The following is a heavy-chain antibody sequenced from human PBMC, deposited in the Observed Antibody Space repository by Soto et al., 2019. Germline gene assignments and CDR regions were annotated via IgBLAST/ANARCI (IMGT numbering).Heavy chain of an antibody. Sequence: GESLKISCTASGFTFGDYAMSWFRQAPGKGLEWVGFIRSKAYGGTTEYAASVKGRFTISRDDSKSIAYLQMNSLKTEDTAVYYCTRVGYSYGYGWFDPWGQGTLVTVSS. CDR2: IRSKAYGGTT. J-gene: IGHJ5*02. CDR3: TRVGYSYGYGWFDP. D-gene: IGHD5-18*01. CDR1: GFTFGDYA. V-gene: IGHV3-49*03.